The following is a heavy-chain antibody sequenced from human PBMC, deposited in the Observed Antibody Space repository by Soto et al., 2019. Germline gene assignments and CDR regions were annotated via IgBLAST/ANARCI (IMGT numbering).Heavy chain of an antibody. CDR2: IWYDGSNK. J-gene: IGHJ4*02. CDR3: AKDLRPDGLWDIDY. CDR1: GLTFSSYG. D-gene: IGHD3-16*01. V-gene: IGHV3-33*06. Sequence: AGSLRLSCAASGLTFSSYGMHWVRQAPGKGLEWVAVIWYDGSNKYYADSVKGRFTMSRDNSKNTVYLQMINLRAEDTAVYYCAKDLRPDGLWDIDYWGQGTLVTVSS.